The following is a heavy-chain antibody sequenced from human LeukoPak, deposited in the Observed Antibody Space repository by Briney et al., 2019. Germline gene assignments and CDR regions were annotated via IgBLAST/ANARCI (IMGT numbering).Heavy chain of an antibody. CDR1: GFTFEHYG. V-gene: IGHV3-9*01. CDR2: ITWNSAYK. J-gene: IGHJ5*01. Sequence: PGGSLRLSCAASGFTFEHYGMHWVRQGPGKGLEWVSYITWNSAYKGYADSVRGRFAISRDNAKKSLHLQMNSLTGDDTAFYYCAKASDYGGNEFDFWGQGTLVTVSS. D-gene: IGHD4-23*01. CDR3: AKASDYGGNEFDF.